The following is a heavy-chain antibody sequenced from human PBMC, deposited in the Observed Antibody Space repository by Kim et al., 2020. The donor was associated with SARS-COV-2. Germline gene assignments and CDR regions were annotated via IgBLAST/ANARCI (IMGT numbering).Heavy chain of an antibody. CDR2: IYYSGST. CDR3: ARLMPRVGATSFDY. CDR1: GGSISSSSYY. V-gene: IGHV4-39*01. D-gene: IGHD1-26*01. J-gene: IGHJ4*02. Sequence: SETLSLTCTVSGGSISSSSYYWGWIRQPPGKGLEWIGSIYYSGSTYYNPSLKSRVTISVDTSKNQFSLKLSSVTAADTAVYYCARLMPRVGATSFDYWGQGTLVTVSS.